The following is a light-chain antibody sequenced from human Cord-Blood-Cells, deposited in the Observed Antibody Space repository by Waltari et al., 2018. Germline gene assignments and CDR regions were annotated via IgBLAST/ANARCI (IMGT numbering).Light chain of an antibody. CDR3: QQYYSTPFT. V-gene: IGKV4-1*01. CDR2: WAS. J-gene: IGKJ3*01. CDR1: QIVLYSSNNKNY. Sequence: DIVLSQSPDSPDVCLREGTTTNCQSSQIVLYSSNNKNYLAWYQQKPGQPPKLLIYWASTRESGVPDRFSGSGSGTDFTLTISSLQAEDVAVYYCQQYYSTPFTFGPGTKVDIK.